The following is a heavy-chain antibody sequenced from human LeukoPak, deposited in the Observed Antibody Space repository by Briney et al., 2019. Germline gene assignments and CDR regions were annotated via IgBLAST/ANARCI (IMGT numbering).Heavy chain of an antibody. CDR3: ANGGGSGSYYTGY. V-gene: IGHV4-34*01. CDR1: GGSFSGYY. D-gene: IGHD3-10*01. Sequence: SETLSLTCAVYGGSFSGYYWSWIRQPPGKGLEWIGEINRGGGTNYNPSLKSRVTISVDTSKNQFSLKMNSVTAADTAVYYCANGGGSGSYYTGYWGQGTLVTVSS. J-gene: IGHJ4*02. CDR2: INRGGGT.